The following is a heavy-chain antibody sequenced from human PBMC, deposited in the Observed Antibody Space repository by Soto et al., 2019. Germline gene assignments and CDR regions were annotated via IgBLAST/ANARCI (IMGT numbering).Heavy chain of an antibody. J-gene: IGHJ6*02. CDR2: ISSRSDI. CDR3: AREYTAWPLAYGLDV. D-gene: IGHD2-2*02. CDR1: GFTFINFS. V-gene: IGHV3-21*01. Sequence: GGSLRLSCVGSGFTFINFSINWVRQAPGKGLEWVSSISSRSDIYYADSLKGRFTISRDNAKNSVSLQMNSLRAEDTAVYYCAREYTAWPLAYGLDVWGQGTTVTVS.